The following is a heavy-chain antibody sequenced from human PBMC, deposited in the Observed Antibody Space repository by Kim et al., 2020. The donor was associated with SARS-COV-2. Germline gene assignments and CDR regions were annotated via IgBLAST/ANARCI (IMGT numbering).Heavy chain of an antibody. CDR3: ARDLWQHQHGGGVY. D-gene: IGHD3-16*01. V-gene: IGHV3-30-3*01. CDR1: GFTFSSYA. Sequence: GGSLRLSCAASGFTFSSYAMHWVRQAPGKGLEWVAVISYDGSNKYYADSVKGRFTISRDNSKNTLYLQMNSLRAEDMAVYYCARDLWQHQHGGGVYWGQGTLVTVSS. CDR2: ISYDGSNK. J-gene: IGHJ4*02.